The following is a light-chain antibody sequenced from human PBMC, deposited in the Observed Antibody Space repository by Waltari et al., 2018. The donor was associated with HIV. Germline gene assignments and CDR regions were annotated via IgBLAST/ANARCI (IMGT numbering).Light chain of an antibody. CDR1: VSNIGANS. Sequence: QSLLIQPPSASGTPGQRVTISCSGRVSNIGANSVTWYQQLPGTAPRLLLYKNNQRPAGVPDRFSGSKSGTAASLASSGRRSEDEADYYCAAWDDNLNALFGGGTKLTVL. CDR3: AAWDDNLNAL. J-gene: IGLJ2*01. CDR2: KNN. V-gene: IGLV1-44*01.